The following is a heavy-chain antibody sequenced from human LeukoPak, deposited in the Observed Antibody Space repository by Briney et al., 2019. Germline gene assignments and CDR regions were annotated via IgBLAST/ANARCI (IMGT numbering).Heavy chain of an antibody. D-gene: IGHD5-24*01. J-gene: IGHJ4*02. CDR3: ARDRGLQLSPRGYFDY. Sequence: SETLSLTCTVSGVSISSYYWSWIRQPPGKGLEWVGYIYYSGSTNYNPSLKSRVTISVDTSKNQFSLKLSSVTAADTAVYYCARDRGLQLSPRGYFDYWGQGTLVTVSS. CDR1: GVSISSYY. CDR2: IYYSGST. V-gene: IGHV4-59*01.